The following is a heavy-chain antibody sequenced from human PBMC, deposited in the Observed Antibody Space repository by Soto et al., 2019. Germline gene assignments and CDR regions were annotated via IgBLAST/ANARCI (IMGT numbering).Heavy chain of an antibody. D-gene: IGHD3-3*01. CDR1: GFTFSSYW. Sequence: EVQLVESGGGLVQPGGSLRLSCAASGFTFSSYWMHWVRQAPGKGLAWVSRINSDGSSTSYADSVKGRFTISRDNAKNTLYLQMNSLRAEDTAVYYCARGGDFWSGSLNWFDPWGQGTLVTVSS. J-gene: IGHJ5*02. CDR2: INSDGSST. CDR3: ARGGDFWSGSLNWFDP. V-gene: IGHV3-74*01.